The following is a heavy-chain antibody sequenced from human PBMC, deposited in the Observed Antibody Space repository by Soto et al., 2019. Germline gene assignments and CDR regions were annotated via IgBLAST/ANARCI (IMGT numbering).Heavy chain of an antibody. CDR1: GGTFSSYA. CDR2: IIPIFGTA. Sequence: QVQLVQSGAEVKKPGSSVKVSCKASGGTFSSYAISWVRQAPGQGLEWMGGIIPIFGTANYAQKFQGRVTITADESTSTAYMELSSLRSEDTAVYYFARARYYDILTGYGYYYYGMDVWGQGTTVTVSS. J-gene: IGHJ6*02. D-gene: IGHD3-9*01. CDR3: ARARYYDILTGYGYYYYGMDV. V-gene: IGHV1-69*12.